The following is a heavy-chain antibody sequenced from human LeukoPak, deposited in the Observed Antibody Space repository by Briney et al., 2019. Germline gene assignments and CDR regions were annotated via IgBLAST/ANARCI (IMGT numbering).Heavy chain of an antibody. CDR3: ARGRNYDFWSGYYNLAYFDY. D-gene: IGHD3-3*01. V-gene: IGHV4-39*01. Sequence: SETLSLTCTVSGGSITTGSHYWGWVRQPPGKGLEWIGSIYHSGTTYYKSTLKSRVSISIDTSRTQFSLTLSSVTAADTAVYYCARGRNYDFWSGYYNLAYFDYWGQGTLVTVSS. J-gene: IGHJ4*02. CDR2: IYHSGTT. CDR1: GGSITTGSHY.